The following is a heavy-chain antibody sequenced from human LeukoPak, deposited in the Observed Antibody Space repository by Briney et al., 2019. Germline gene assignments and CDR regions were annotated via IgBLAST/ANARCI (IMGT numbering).Heavy chain of an antibody. Sequence: GESLQISCKGSGSCFTSYWTGWVRQLPGKGLEWMGIIYPGDSDTRYSPSFQGQVTISADQSISTAYLQWSSLKASDSAMYYCARLSGLRLGELSLGAFDIWGQGTMVTVSS. CDR1: GSCFTSYW. CDR2: IYPGDSDT. J-gene: IGHJ3*02. D-gene: IGHD3-16*02. CDR3: ARLSGLRLGELSLGAFDI. V-gene: IGHV5-51*01.